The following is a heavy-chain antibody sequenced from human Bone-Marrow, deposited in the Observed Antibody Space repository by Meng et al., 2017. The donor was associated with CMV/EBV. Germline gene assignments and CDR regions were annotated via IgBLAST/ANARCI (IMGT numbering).Heavy chain of an antibody. V-gene: IGHV3-15*01. CDR3: STIGLGGSYSLDY. Sequence: GGSLRLSCAASGFTFSNAWMSWVRQAPGKGLEWVGRIKSETDGGATDYATPVKGRFTISRDDSKNALYLQIDSLKSEDTAMYYCSTIGLGGSYSLDYWGQGTLVTVSS. J-gene: IGHJ4*02. CDR1: GFTFSNAW. D-gene: IGHD1-26*01. CDR2: IKSETDGGAT.